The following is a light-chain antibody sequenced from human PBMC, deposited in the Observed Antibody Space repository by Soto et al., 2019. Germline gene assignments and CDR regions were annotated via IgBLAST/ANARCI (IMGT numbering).Light chain of an antibody. Sequence: QSALTQPASVSRSPGQSITISCTGTSSDVGGYNYVSWYQQHPGKAPKLMIYDVSNRPSGVSNRFSGSKSGNTASLTISGLQAEDEADYYCSSYTSSSTRVFGGGTQLTVL. CDR1: SSDVGGYNY. J-gene: IGLJ2*01. CDR2: DVS. V-gene: IGLV2-14*01. CDR3: SSYTSSSTRV.